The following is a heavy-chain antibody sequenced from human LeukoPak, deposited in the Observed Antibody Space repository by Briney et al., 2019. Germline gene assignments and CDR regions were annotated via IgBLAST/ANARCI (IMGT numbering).Heavy chain of an antibody. J-gene: IGHJ4*02. CDR2: FYFSGYA. Sequence: PSETLSLTCTVSSGSISSNSYYWGWIRQPPGKGREWIASFYFSGYAYYYPSLKSLVTIYVPTSKYRVSLTLNSVTAADTAVYYCARQSDYGFDYWGQGTLVTVSS. CDR1: SGSISSNSYY. V-gene: IGHV4-39*01. CDR3: ARQSDYGFDY. D-gene: IGHD4-17*01.